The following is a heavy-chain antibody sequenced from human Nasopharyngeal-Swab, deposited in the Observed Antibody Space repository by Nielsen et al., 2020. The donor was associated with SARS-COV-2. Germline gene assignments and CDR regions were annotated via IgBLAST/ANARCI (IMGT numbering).Heavy chain of an antibody. Sequence: GGSLRLSCAASGFTFSSYGMHWVRQAPGKGLEWVAVISYDGSNKYYADSVKGRFTISRDNSKNTLYLQMNSLRAEDTAVYYCAKVHVDTATVMDYWGQGTLVTVSS. CDR3: AKVHVDTATVMDY. CDR1: GFTFSSYG. D-gene: IGHD5-18*01. V-gene: IGHV3-30*18. CDR2: ISYDGSNK. J-gene: IGHJ4*02.